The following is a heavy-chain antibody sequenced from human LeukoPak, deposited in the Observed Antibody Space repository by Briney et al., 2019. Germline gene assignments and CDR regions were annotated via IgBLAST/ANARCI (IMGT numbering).Heavy chain of an antibody. CDR1: GFTFHEHA. CDR2: ISHDGSRQ. J-gene: IGHJ4*02. D-gene: IGHD3-10*01. Sequence: GGSLRLSCAASGFTFHEHAIHWVRQLPGKGLDWVALISHDGSRQSFADSVKGRFQISRDNSKNTVFLHMNSLRAEDTALYYCAKDRWYGSGSYGPAYFDYWGQGTLVTVSS. CDR3: AKDRWYGSGSYGPAYFDY. V-gene: IGHV3-30*04.